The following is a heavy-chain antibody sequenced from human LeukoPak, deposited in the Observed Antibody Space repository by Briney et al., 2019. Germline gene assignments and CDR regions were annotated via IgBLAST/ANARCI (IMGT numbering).Heavy chain of an antibody. CDR1: GFTFSSYS. J-gene: IGHJ4*02. D-gene: IGHD2-2*02. Sequence: PGGSLRLSCAASGFTFSSYSMEWVRQAPGKGLEWVSYITSSSDIIYYADSVRGRFTISRDNAKNSIYLQMNSLRAEDTAIYYCARPDCNSTSCYTPGYWGQGTLVTVSS. CDR3: ARPDCNSTSCYTPGY. V-gene: IGHV3-48*01. CDR2: ITSSSDII.